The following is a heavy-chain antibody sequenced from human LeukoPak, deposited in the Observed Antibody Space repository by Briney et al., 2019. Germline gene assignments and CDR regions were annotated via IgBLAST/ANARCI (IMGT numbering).Heavy chain of an antibody. CDR2: IYHSGST. CDR3: ARFGGRNWFDP. D-gene: IGHD3-10*01. J-gene: IGHJ5*02. Sequence: SETLSLTCTVSGYSISSGYYWGWIRQPPGKGLEWIGSIYHSGSTYYNPSLKSRVTISVDTSKNQFSLKLSSVTAADTAVYYCARFGGRNWFDPWGQGTLVTVSS. CDR1: GYSISSGYY. V-gene: IGHV4-38-2*02.